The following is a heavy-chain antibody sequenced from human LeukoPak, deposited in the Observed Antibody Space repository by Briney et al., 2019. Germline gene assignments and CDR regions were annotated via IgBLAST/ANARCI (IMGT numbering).Heavy chain of an antibody. Sequence: QPGGSLGLSCAASGFKFDDFAMHRVRQPPGSGLEWVSLVCGDASCTYYADSVKGRFTISRDNSKNAVYLEMKSLRLDDTAVYYCGRDSEQHLNNWGQGTLVTVSS. J-gene: IGHJ4*02. CDR1: GFKFDDFA. CDR2: VCGDASCT. V-gene: IGHV3-43*02. CDR3: GRDSEQHLNN. D-gene: IGHD6-13*01.